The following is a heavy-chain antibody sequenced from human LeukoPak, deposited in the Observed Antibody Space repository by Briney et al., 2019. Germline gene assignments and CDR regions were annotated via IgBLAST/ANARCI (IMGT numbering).Heavy chain of an antibody. CDR3: ARVGATVTTRDIYYYYYMDV. V-gene: IGHV3-11*01. Sequence: PGGSLRLSCAASGFTFSDYYMSWIRQAPGKGLERVSYISSSGSTIYYADSVKGRFTISRDNAKNSLYLQMNSLRAEDTAVYYCARVGATVTTRDIYYYYYMDVWGKGTTVTVSS. CDR2: ISSSGSTI. D-gene: IGHD4-17*01. J-gene: IGHJ6*03. CDR1: GFTFSDYY.